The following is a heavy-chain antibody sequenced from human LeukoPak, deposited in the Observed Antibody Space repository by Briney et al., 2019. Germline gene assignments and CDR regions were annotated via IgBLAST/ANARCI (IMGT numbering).Heavy chain of an antibody. CDR1: GGSISSSSYY. J-gene: IGHJ4*02. Sequence: SETLSLTCTVSGGSISSSSYYWGWIRQPPGKGLEWIGSIYYSGSTYYNLSLKSRVTISVDTSKNQFSLKLSSVTAADTAVYYCAAQTSFIVVVPAANSSSDYWGQGTLVTVSS. CDR2: IYYSGST. D-gene: IGHD2-2*01. CDR3: AAQTSFIVVVPAANSSSDY. V-gene: IGHV4-39*01.